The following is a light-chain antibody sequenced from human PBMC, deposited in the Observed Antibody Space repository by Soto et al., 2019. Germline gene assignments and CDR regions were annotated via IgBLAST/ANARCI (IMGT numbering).Light chain of an antibody. Sequence: DIQMTQAPSSLSASVGDRVTITCRASQSISSYLNWYQQKPGKAPKLLIYAASSLQSVVPSRFSGSGSGTDFTLTISSLQPEDFATYYCQQSYSTLQTFGQGTKLEIK. CDR2: AAS. J-gene: IGKJ2*01. CDR3: QQSYSTLQT. V-gene: IGKV1-39*01. CDR1: QSISSY.